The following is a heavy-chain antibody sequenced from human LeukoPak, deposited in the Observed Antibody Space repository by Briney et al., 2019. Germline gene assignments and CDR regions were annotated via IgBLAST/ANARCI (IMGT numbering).Heavy chain of an antibody. D-gene: IGHD6-19*01. CDR3: ARGSSSGWYQDDAFDI. J-gene: IGHJ3*02. Sequence: SETLSLTCTVSGGSISSGGYYWSWLRQHPGKGLEWIGYIYYSGSAYYNPSLKSQFTISVDTSKSQFSLKLSSVTAADTAVYYCARGSSSGWYQDDAFDIWGQGTMVTVPS. CDR2: IYYSGSA. CDR1: GGSISSGGYY. V-gene: IGHV4-31*01.